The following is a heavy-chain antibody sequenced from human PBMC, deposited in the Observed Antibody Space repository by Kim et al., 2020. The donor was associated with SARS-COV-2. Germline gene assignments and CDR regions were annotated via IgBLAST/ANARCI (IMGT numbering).Heavy chain of an antibody. Sequence: SETLSLTCTVSGGSVSSGSYYWSWIRQPPGKGLEWIGNIYYSGSTNYNPSLKSRVTISVDTSKNQFSLKLSSVTAADTAVYYCARAVVRGVIKYYFDYWGQGTLVTVSS. CDR2: IYYSGST. CDR3: ARAVVRGVIKYYFDY. CDR1: GGSVSSGSYY. D-gene: IGHD3-10*02. J-gene: IGHJ4*02. V-gene: IGHV4-61*01.